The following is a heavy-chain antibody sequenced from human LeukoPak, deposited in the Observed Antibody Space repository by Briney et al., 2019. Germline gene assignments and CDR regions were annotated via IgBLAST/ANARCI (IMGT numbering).Heavy chain of an antibody. J-gene: IGHJ4*02. CDR3: ARSAWSGHYTHDY. V-gene: IGHV4-31*03. CDR1: GGSISSGGYY. D-gene: IGHD3-3*01. Sequence: SETLSLTCTVSGGSISSGGYYWSWIRQHPGKGLEWIGYIYYSGSTYYNPSLKSRVTISVDTSKNQFSLKLSSVTAADTAVYYCARSAWSGHYTHDYWGQGTLVTVSS. CDR2: IYYSGST.